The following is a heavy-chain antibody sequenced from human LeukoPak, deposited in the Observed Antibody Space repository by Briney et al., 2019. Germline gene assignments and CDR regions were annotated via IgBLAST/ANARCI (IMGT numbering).Heavy chain of an antibody. J-gene: IGHJ3*02. CDR1: GGSVSSGSYY. D-gene: IGHD3-22*01. Sequence: SETLSLTCTVSGGSVSSGSYYWSWIRQPPGKGLEWIGYMYHSGTTHYNPSLKSRVTISVDRSKNQFSLKLSSVTAADTAVYYCVRGYYYDSSGYWVRAFDIWGQGTMVTVSS. CDR3: VRGYYYDSSGYWVRAFDI. CDR2: MYHSGTT. V-gene: IGHV4-30-2*01.